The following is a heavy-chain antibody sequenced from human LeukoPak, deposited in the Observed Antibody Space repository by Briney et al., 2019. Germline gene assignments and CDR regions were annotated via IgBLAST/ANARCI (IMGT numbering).Heavy chain of an antibody. CDR2: IISSGSNI. CDR3: ARGRPPPRRYMDV. V-gene: IGHV3-11*01. J-gene: IGHJ6*03. Sequence: GGSLWLSCAASVFTPSDYYTSWIRPAPGEGLEWVSYIISSGSNIYYEDSVKGRFTISRDNAKNSLYLKMNSLRAEDTAVYYCARGRPPPRRYMDVWGKGTTVTIS. CDR1: VFTPSDYY.